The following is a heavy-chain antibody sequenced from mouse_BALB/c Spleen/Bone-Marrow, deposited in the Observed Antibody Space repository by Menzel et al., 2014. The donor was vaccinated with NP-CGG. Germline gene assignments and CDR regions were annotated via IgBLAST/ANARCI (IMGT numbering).Heavy chain of an antibody. Sequence: EVKLVESGGDLVKPGGSLKLSCAAPGFTFSNYDMFWGRQTPEKRLEWVATISSGGYYSYYPDSVKGRFTISRDNAKNSPYLQMSSLRSEDTAMYYCATGDYGAWFACWGQGTLVTVSA. J-gene: IGHJ3*01. D-gene: IGHD2-4*01. V-gene: IGHV5-9-1*01. CDR3: ATGDYGAWFAC. CDR1: GFTFSNYD. CDR2: ISSGGYYS.